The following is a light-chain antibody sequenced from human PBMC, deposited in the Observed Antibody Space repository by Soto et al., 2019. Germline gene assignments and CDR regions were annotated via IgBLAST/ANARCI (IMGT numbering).Light chain of an antibody. CDR3: QQYGSSPWT. V-gene: IGKV3-20*01. Sequence: ETVLTQSPGTLSLSPGERATLSCRASQTIRSNYLAWYRQTPGQAPRLLIYGASNRATGIADRFSGSGSGTDLTLIISRLEPEDFALYYCQQYGSSPWTFGHGTNVEIK. J-gene: IGKJ1*01. CDR2: GAS. CDR1: QTIRSNY.